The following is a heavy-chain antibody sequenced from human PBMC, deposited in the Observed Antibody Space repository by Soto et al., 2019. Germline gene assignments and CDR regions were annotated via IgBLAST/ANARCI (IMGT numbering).Heavy chain of an antibody. CDR1: GYRFTSYG. CDR3: ARYRNVRDYYYLDV. CDR2: ISAYNGNT. J-gene: IGHJ6*03. V-gene: IGHV1-18*01. D-gene: IGHD1-26*01. Sequence: APVKVSCKASGYRFTSYGISWVRQAPGQGLEWMGWISAYNGNTNYAQKLQGRVTMTTDTSTSTAYMELRSLRSDDTAVYYCARYRNVRDYYYLDVWGKGTTVTVSS.